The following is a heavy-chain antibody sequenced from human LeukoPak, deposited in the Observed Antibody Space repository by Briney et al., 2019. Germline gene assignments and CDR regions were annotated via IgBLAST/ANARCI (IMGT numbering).Heavy chain of an antibody. CDR1: GYSFTSYW. D-gene: IGHD2-2*01. Sequence: GESLNISCKGSGYSFTSYWIGWVRQMPGKGLEWMGIIYPGDSDTRYSPSFQGQVTISADKSISTAYLQWSSLKASDTAMYYCATLGDYCSSTSCYSGFDYWGQGTLVTVSS. J-gene: IGHJ4*02. V-gene: IGHV5-51*01. CDR3: ATLGDYCSSTSCYSGFDY. CDR2: IYPGDSDT.